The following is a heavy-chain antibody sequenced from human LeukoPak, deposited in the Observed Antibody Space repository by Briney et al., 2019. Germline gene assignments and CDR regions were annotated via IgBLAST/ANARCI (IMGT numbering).Heavy chain of an antibody. Sequence: GGSLRLSCAASGFTFSSYGMHWVRQAPGKGLEWVAVIWYDGSNKYYADSVKGRFTTSRDNSKNTLYLQMNSLRAEDTAVYYCAKGAADYHGTASYFDYWGQGTLVTVSS. CDR2: IWYDGSNK. D-gene: IGHD3-10*01. CDR1: GFTFSSYG. V-gene: IGHV3-33*06. J-gene: IGHJ4*02. CDR3: AKGAADYHGTASYFDY.